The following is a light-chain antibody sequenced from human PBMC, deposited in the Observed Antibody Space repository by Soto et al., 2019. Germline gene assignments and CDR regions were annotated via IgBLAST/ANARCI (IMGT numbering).Light chain of an antibody. CDR2: KAS. CDR1: QTISSW. V-gene: IGKV1-5*03. CDR3: QHYNSYPEA. J-gene: IGKJ1*01. Sequence: DIEMTQSPSTLSGSVGDRVSITCLASQTISSWLAWYHQKPGKAPKLLIYKASTLTTGVPSRYSGSGSGTEFTLTISSLQPDDFATYYCQHYNSYPEAFGQGTKVDIK.